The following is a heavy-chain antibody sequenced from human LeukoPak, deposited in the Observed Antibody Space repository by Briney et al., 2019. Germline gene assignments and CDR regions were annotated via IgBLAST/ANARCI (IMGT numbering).Heavy chain of an antibody. CDR1: GGSISSYY. Sequence: PSETLSLTCTVSGGSISSYYWSWIRQPPGKGLEWIGYIYYSGSTNYNPSLKSRVTISVDTSKNQFSLKLSSVTAADTAVYYCARGPRNNYYGSGSYYNLDYWGQGTLVTVSS. CDR3: ARGPRNNYYGSGSYYNLDY. J-gene: IGHJ4*02. D-gene: IGHD3-10*01. V-gene: IGHV4-59*12. CDR2: IYYSGST.